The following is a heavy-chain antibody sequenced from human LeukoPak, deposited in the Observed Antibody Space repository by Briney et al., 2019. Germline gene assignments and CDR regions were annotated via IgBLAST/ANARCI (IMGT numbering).Heavy chain of an antibody. CDR1: GGSVSSYY. CDR3: AREIRAYCYDSSGYDPPNWFDP. CDR2: IHNSGST. J-gene: IGHJ5*02. Sequence: PSETLSLTCTVSGGSVSSYYWSWIRQPPGKGLEWIGYIHNSGSTNYNASLKSRITISVDTSKNQFSLKLSSVTAADTAVYYCAREIRAYCYDSSGYDPPNWFDPWGQGTLVTVSS. D-gene: IGHD3-22*01. V-gene: IGHV4-59*02.